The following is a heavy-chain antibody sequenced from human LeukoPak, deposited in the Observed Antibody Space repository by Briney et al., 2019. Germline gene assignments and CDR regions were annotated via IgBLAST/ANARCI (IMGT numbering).Heavy chain of an antibody. V-gene: IGHV3-30*02. J-gene: IGHJ4*02. D-gene: IGHD3-10*01. CDR2: IPYDGSKK. CDR1: GFTFSNYG. Sequence: GGSLRLSCAASGFTFSNYGMHWVRQGPGKGLEWVAYIPYDGSKKYYADSVKGRFTISRDNSKNTLYLQMNSLRAEDTAVYYCAKGWNQYGSGNYYNSWGYWGQGTLVTVSS. CDR3: AKGWNQYGSGNYYNSWGY.